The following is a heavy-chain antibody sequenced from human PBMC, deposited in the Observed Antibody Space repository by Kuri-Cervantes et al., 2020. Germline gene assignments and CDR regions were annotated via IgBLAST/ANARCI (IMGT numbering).Heavy chain of an antibody. J-gene: IGHJ4*02. CDR2: ISSSSTTI. CDR3: AKGGGYCSGGSCYPTLDY. V-gene: IGHV3-48*04. CDR1: GFSFRSYA. Sequence: GGSLRLSCTASGFSFRSYAMNWVRQAPGKGLEWVSYISSSSTTIYYADSVKGRFTISRDNAKNSLYLQMNSLRAEDTALYYCAKGGGYCSGGSCYPTLDYWGQGTLVTVSS. D-gene: IGHD2-15*01.